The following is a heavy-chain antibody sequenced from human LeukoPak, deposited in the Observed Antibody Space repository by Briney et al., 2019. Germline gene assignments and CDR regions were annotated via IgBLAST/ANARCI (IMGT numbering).Heavy chain of an antibody. CDR2: ISGSGGST. J-gene: IGHJ4*01. CDR3: AKRTGDYFDY. V-gene: IGHV3-23*01. D-gene: IGHD3/OR15-3a*01. CDR1: GFTFSSYV. Sequence: PGGSLRLSCAASGFTFSSYVMSWVRQAPGKGLEWVSAISGSGGSTYFPDSVKGRFTISRDNSKNTLHLQMNSLRAEDTALYYCAKRTGDYFDYWGQGTLVTVS.